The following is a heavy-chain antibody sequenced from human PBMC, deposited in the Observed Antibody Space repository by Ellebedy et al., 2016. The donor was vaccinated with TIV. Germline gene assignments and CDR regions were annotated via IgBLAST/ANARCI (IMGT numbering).Heavy chain of an antibody. V-gene: IGHV3-11*01. J-gene: IGHJ5*02. CDR2: ISSSGSTI. Sequence: GESLKISCAASGFTFSYYMSWIRQAPGKGLEWVSYISSSGSTIYYADSVKGRFTVSRDNAKNSLYLQMNSLRAEDTAVYYCAKDPVGMVRGVIILNWFDPWGQGTLVTVSS. CDR1: GFTFSYY. D-gene: IGHD3-10*01. CDR3: AKDPVGMVRGVIILNWFDP.